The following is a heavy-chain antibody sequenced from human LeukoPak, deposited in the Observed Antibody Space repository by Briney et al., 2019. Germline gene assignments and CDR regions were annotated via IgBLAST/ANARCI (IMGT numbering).Heavy chain of an antibody. V-gene: IGHV3-9*03. Sequence: PGGSLRLSCAASGFTFDDYAMHWVRHAPGKGLEWVSGISWNSGSIGYADSVKGRFTISRDNAKNSLYLQMDSLRAEDMALYYCASGGSSGYFDYWGQGTLVTVSS. CDR3: ASGGSSGYFDY. D-gene: IGHD3-22*01. CDR1: GFTFDDYA. J-gene: IGHJ4*02. CDR2: ISWNSGSI.